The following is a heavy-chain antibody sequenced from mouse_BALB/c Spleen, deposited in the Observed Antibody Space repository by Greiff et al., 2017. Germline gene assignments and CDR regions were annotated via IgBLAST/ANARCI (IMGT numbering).Heavy chain of an antibody. Sequence: EVQLMESGPSLVKPSQSLSLTCTVTGYSITSDYAWNWIRQFPGNKLEWMGYISYSGSTSYNPSLKSRISITRDTSKNQFFLQLNSVTTEDTATYYCATTAPYYAMDYWGQGTSVTVSS. D-gene: IGHD1-2*01. CDR2: ISYSGST. CDR3: ATTAPYYAMDY. CDR1: GYSITSDYA. V-gene: IGHV3-2*02. J-gene: IGHJ4*01.